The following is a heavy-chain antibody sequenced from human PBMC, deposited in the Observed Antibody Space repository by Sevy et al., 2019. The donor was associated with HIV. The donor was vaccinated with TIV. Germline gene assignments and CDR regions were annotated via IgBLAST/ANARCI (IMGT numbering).Heavy chain of an antibody. V-gene: IGHV3-7*01. CDR2: IKQDGSEK. CDR1: GFTLSSYW. Sequence: GGSLRLSCAASGFTLSSYWMSWVRQAPGKGLEWVANIKQDGSEKYYVDSVKGRFTISRDNAKNSLYLQMNGLRVEDTAAYYCARARAYYYDNSGYSFDYWGQGTLVTVSS. D-gene: IGHD3-22*01. J-gene: IGHJ4*02. CDR3: ARARAYYYDNSGYSFDY.